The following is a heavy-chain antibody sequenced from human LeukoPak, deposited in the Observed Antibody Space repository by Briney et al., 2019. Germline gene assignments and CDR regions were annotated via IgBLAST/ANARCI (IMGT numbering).Heavy chain of an antibody. Sequence: GGSLRLSCAASGFTFSSYWMSWVRQAPGKGLEWVANIKQDGSEKYYVDSVKGRFTTSRDNAKNSLYLQMNSLRAEDTAVYYCARDIPPQYSGYDDAFDIWGQGTMVTVSS. V-gene: IGHV3-7*03. CDR3: ARDIPPQYSGYDDAFDI. J-gene: IGHJ3*02. CDR1: GFTFSSYW. D-gene: IGHD5-12*01. CDR2: IKQDGSEK.